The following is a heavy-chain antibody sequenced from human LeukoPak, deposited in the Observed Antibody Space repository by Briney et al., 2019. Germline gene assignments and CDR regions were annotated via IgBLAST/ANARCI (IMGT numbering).Heavy chain of an antibody. J-gene: IGHJ4*02. CDR3: AKKDIVVVVAASIDY. V-gene: IGHV3-23*01. Sequence: QAGGSLRLSCAASGFTFSSYAMSWVRQAPGKGLEWVSAISGSGGSTYYADSVKGRFTISRDNSKNTLYLQMNSLRAEDTAVYYCAKKDIVVVVAASIDYWGQGTLVTVSS. CDR2: ISGSGGST. CDR1: GFTFSSYA. D-gene: IGHD2-15*01.